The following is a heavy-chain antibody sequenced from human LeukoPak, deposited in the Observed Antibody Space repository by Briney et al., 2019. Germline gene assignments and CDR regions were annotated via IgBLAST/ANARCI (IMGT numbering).Heavy chain of an antibody. D-gene: IGHD3-3*01. CDR2: IYYSGST. CDR3: ARDAGQYYDFWSGYSAQGYFDY. CDR1: GGSISSYY. J-gene: IGHJ4*02. Sequence: ASETLSLTCTVSGGSISSYYWSWMRQPPGKGLEWIGYIYYSGSTNYNPSLKSRVTISVDTSKHQFSLKLSSVTAADTAVYYCARDAGQYYDFWSGYSAQGYFDYWGEGTLVTVSS. V-gene: IGHV4-59*01.